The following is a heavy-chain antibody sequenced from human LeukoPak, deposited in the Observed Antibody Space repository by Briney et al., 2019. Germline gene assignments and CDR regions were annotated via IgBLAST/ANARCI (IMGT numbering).Heavy chain of an antibody. D-gene: IGHD2-15*01. Sequence: GGSLRLSCAASGFXFSSAWLSWVRQGPGKGLEWVARIKSKTDGGTTDYAAPVKGRFTISRDDSKSKLYLQMNSLKTEDTAVYYCTTEGYCSGGDCYSYDNWGQGTLVTVSS. V-gene: IGHV3-15*01. CDR1: GFXFSSAW. CDR2: IKSKTDGGTT. CDR3: TTEGYCSGGDCYSYDN. J-gene: IGHJ4*02.